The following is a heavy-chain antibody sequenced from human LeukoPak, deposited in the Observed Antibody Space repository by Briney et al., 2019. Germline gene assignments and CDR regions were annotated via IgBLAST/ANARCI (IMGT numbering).Heavy chain of an antibody. CDR1: GHSISSGYY. J-gene: IGHJ4*02. V-gene: IGHV4-38-2*02. Sequence: SETLSLTCTVSGHSISSGYYWGWIRQPPGEGLEWIGSIYQTGSTNYNPSLKSRVTVSIDTSKNQFSLNLNSVTAADTAVYYCARDPNNNSALDYWGQGALVTVSS. D-gene: IGHD2/OR15-2a*01. CDR2: IYQTGST. CDR3: ARDPNNNSALDY.